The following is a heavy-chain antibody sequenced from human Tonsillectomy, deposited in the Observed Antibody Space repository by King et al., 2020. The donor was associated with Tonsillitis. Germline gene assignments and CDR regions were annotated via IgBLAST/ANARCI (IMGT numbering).Heavy chain of an antibody. V-gene: IGHV3-23*04. D-gene: IGHD3-22*01. J-gene: IGHJ6*02. Sequence: VQLVESGGGLVQPGESLRLSCPASRFTFSSYAMSWVRQAPGKGLEWVSTISVSGARTYYADSVKGRFTISRDSSKSTLYLQMNSLRAEDTAVYYCAKDWYYDTSGNYYYGMDVWGPGTTVTVSS. CDR3: AKDWYYDTSGNYYYGMDV. CDR1: RFTFSSYA. CDR2: ISVSGART.